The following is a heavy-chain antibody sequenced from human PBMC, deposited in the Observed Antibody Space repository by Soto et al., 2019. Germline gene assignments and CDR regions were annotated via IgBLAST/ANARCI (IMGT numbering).Heavy chain of an antibody. V-gene: IGHV4-59*12. CDR3: ARDPAGTTAGTLFDP. Sequence: SETLSLTCTVSGGSISSYYWSWIRQPPGKGLEWIGYIYYSGSTNYNPSLTSRVTISVDTSKNQFSLKLSSVTAADTAVYYCARDPAGTTAGTLFDPWGQGTLVTVSS. CDR1: GGSISSYY. CDR2: IYYSGST. J-gene: IGHJ5*02. D-gene: IGHD1-1*01.